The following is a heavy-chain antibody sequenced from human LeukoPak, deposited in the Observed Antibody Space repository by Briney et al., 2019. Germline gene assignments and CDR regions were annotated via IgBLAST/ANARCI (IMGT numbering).Heavy chain of an antibody. D-gene: IGHD3-3*01. Sequence: ASVKVSCKASGYTFTSYYMHWVRQAPGQVLEWMGIINPSGGSTSYAQKFEGRVTMTRDTSTSTVYMELSSLRSEDTAVYYCARDQTAEIASLGAKDYWGQGTLVTVSS. V-gene: IGHV1-46*01. J-gene: IGHJ4*02. CDR2: INPSGGST. CDR1: GYTFTSYY. CDR3: ARDQTAEIASLGAKDY.